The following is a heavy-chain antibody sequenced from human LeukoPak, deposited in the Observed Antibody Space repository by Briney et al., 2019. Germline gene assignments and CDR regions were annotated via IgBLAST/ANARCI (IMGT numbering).Heavy chain of an antibody. D-gene: IGHD4/OR15-4a*01. V-gene: IGHV2-5*02. CDR2: IYWDDDK. CDR1: GFSLTSGGEG. J-gene: IGHJ4*02. CDR3: AHTRHGATPTRLDF. Sequence: SGPTLVKPTQTLTLTRSFSGFSLTSGGEGVAWIRQPPGKAPEWLALIYWDDDKRFRPSLQNRLTVSKDTSKNQVVLSMTKMDPLDTGTYYCAHTRHGATPTRLDFWGQGILVVVS.